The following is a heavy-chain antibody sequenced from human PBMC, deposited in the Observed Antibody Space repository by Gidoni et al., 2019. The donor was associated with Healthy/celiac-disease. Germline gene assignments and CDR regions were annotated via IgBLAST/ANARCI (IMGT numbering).Heavy chain of an antibody. CDR2: ISDDGSNK. J-gene: IGHJ4*02. V-gene: IGHV3-30*04. D-gene: IGHD6-13*01. CDR1: GFTFSSYA. CDR3: AREQLGYFDY. Sequence: QVQLVESGGGVVQPGRSLRLSCAASGFTFSSYAMHWVRQAPGKGLEWVAVISDDGSNKYYADSVKGRFTISRDNSKNTLYLQMNSLRAEDTAVYYCAREQLGYFDYWGQGTLVTVSS.